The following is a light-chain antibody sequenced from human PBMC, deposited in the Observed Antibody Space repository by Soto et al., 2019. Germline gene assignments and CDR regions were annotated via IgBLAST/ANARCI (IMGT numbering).Light chain of an antibody. J-gene: IGLJ1*01. CDR2: DNN. CDR3: GTWDNSLSAYV. CDR1: GSNIGNNF. V-gene: IGLV1-51*01. Sequence: QSVLTQPPSVSAAPGQMVTISCSGSGSNIGNNFVSWYQQFPGTAPKLLIYDNNKRPSGIPDRFSGSKSGTSATLGITGLQTGDEADYCCGTWDNSLSAYVFXPGTKLTVL.